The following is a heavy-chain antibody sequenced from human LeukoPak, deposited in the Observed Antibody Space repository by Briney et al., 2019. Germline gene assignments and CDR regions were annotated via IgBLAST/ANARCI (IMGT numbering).Heavy chain of an antibody. J-gene: IGHJ6*02. Sequence: SETLSLTCAVYGGSFSGYYWSWIRQPPGKGLEWIGEINHSGSTNYNPSLKSRVTISVDTSKNQFSLKLSSVTAADTAVYYCARFYYYYGMDVWGQGTTVTVSS. CDR3: ARFYYYYGMDV. CDR2: INHSGST. V-gene: IGHV4-34*01. CDR1: GGSFSGYY.